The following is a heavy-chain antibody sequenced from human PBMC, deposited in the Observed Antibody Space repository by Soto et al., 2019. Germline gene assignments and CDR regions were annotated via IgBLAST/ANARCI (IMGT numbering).Heavy chain of an antibody. Sequence: QVQLQESGPGLVKPSETLSLTCTVSGGSVSSGSYYWSWIRQPPGKGLEWIGYIDYSGSTNCNPSLKSRVTISVDTTKNHYSLKLSSVTAADTAVYYCARGFGEPNGFDPWGQGTLVTVSS. CDR1: GGSVSSGSYY. CDR3: ARGFGEPNGFDP. D-gene: IGHD3-10*01. V-gene: IGHV4-61*03. J-gene: IGHJ5*02. CDR2: IDYSGST.